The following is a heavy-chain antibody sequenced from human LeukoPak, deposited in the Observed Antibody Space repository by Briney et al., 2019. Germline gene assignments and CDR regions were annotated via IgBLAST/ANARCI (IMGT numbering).Heavy chain of an antibody. CDR2: IIPIFGTA. D-gene: IGHD2-15*01. J-gene: IGHJ4*02. V-gene: IGHV1-69*05. CDR1: GGTHSSYA. CDR3: AALGYCSGGSCYYSDY. Sequence: ASVKVSCKASGGTHSSYAISWLRQAPGQGLEWMGRIIPIFGTANYAQKFQGRVTITTDESTSTAYMELSSLRSEDTAVYYCAALGYCSGGSCYYSDYWGQGPLVTVSS.